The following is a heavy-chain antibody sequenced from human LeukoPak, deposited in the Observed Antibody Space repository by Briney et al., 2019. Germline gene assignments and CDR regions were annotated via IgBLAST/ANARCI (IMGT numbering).Heavy chain of an antibody. V-gene: IGHV3-9*01. CDR1: GFTFDEYA. D-gene: IGHD6-19*01. Sequence: GGSLRLSCAASGFTFDEYAMHWVRHAPGKGLEWVSGISWNSGSKGYAGSVKGRFTISRDNAKNSLYLQMNSLRSEDTALYYCAKDNIRIVVAGTIDYWGQGTLVTVSS. CDR2: ISWNSGSK. J-gene: IGHJ4*02. CDR3: AKDNIRIVVAGTIDY.